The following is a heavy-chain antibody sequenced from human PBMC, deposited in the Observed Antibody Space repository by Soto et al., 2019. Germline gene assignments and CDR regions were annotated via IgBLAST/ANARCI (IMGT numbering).Heavy chain of an antibody. CDR1: GFTFSSDA. J-gene: IGHJ4*02. V-gene: IGHV3-23*01. Sequence: GGSLRLSCAATGFTFSSDAMNWVRQTPGKGLEWVAVIDVSGTTAYYRDSVKGRFTIFKDNSTNTVHLQMKGLTVEDTAVYYCTKDRVPDGIYSFDYWGQGALVTVSS. D-gene: IGHD2-15*01. CDR2: IDVSGTTA. CDR3: TKDRVPDGIYSFDY.